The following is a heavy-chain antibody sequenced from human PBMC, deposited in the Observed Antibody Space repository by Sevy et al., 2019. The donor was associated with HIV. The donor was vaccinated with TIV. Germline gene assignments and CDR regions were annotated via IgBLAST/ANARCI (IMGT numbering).Heavy chain of an antibody. J-gene: IGHJ4*02. CDR1: GFTFSTYA. Sequence: GSLRLSCAGSGFTFSTYAMSWVRQAPGKGLEWVSAISVSGDTTYYTDSVKGRFTISRDNSKNTLYLQMNSLRAEDTAVYYCANLGRIGSHLLFDYRGQGTLVTVSS. CDR2: ISVSGDTT. D-gene: IGHD1-26*01. CDR3: ANLGRIGSHLLFDY. V-gene: IGHV3-23*01.